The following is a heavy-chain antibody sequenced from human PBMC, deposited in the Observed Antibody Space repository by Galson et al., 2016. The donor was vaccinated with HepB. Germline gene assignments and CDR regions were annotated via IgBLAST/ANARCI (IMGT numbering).Heavy chain of an antibody. J-gene: IGHJ4*02. Sequence: CAISGDSVSSDSGAWDWLRQSPSRGLEWLGRTYYRSRWYNDYAGSVKGRITIEADTSKNLFSLQLTSVTVADTAVYYCARDRGSGRHFFDSWGQGTLVSVSS. CDR2: TYYRSRWYN. V-gene: IGHV6-1*01. CDR3: ARDRGSGRHFFDS. CDR1: GDSVSSDSGA. D-gene: IGHD3-10*01.